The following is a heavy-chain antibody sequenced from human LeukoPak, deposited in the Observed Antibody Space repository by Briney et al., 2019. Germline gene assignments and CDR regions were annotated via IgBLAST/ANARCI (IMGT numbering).Heavy chain of an antibody. J-gene: IGHJ4*02. D-gene: IGHD2-2*01. Sequence: GGSLRLSCAASGFTFSNYGMHGVREAPGKGLEWGALTRYDKSDIYYVDSVKGRFTISRDNSKNILYLQMNSLRAEDTAVYFCARGTATHQYSFDYWGQGTLVTVSS. V-gene: IGHV3-30*02. CDR3: ARGTATHQYSFDY. CDR2: TRYDKSDI. CDR1: GFTFSNYG.